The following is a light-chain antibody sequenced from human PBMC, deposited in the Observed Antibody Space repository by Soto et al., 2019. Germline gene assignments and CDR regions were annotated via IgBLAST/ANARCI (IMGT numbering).Light chain of an antibody. CDR2: DAS. J-gene: IGKJ4*01. CDR3: HQDYKWPLT. CDR1: QSAISN. Sequence: VTTQSPAPVSVSPGERVTLSCRASQSAISNLAWYQQKPGQTPRLLIYDASTRATGIPARFSGSGSGTEFTLTISSLLSEDFAVYYCHQDYKWPLTFGGGTKVDIK. V-gene: IGKV3-15*01.